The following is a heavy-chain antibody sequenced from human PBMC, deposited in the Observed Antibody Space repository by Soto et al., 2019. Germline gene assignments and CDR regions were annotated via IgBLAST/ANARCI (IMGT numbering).Heavy chain of an antibody. CDR1: GGSISSSSYY. D-gene: IGHD2-15*01. CDR3: ARHVGSPHYYYYCGMDV. V-gene: IGHV4-39*01. CDR2: IYYSGST. J-gene: IGHJ6*02. Sequence: QLQLQESGPGLVKPSETLSLTCTVSGGSISSSSYYWGWIRQPPGKGLEWIGSIYYSGSTYYNPSLKSRVTISVDTSKNQFSLKLSSVTAADTAVYYCARHVGSPHYYYYCGMDVWGQGTTVTVSS.